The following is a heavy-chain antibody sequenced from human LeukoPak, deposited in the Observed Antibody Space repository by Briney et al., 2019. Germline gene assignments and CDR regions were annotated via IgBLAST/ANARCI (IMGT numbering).Heavy chain of an antibody. CDR1: GGSITSAGYY. V-gene: IGHV4-31*03. D-gene: IGHD7-27*01. CDR2: IYNSGTT. Sequence: SETLSLTCTVSGGSITSAGYYWSWTRQPPGKGLEWVGYIYNSGTTYYNPSLKSRVTVSEDTSKNQFSLKLSSVTAADTAVYFCARLTGTSYLDYWGQGTLVTVSS. CDR3: ARLTGTSYLDY. J-gene: IGHJ4*02.